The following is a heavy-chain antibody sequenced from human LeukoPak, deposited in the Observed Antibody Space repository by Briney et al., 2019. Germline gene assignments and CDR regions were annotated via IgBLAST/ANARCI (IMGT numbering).Heavy chain of an antibody. J-gene: IGHJ4*02. CDR2: ISAYNGNT. CDR1: GYTFTSYG. CDR3: ARGRGPWAMVHPPKY. Sequence: ASVKVSCKASGYTFTSYGISWVRQAPGQGLEWMGWISAYNGNTNYAQKLQGRVTMTTDTSTSTAYMELRSLRSDDTAVYYGARGRGPWAMVHPPKYWGQGTLVTVSS. V-gene: IGHV1-18*01. D-gene: IGHD5-18*01.